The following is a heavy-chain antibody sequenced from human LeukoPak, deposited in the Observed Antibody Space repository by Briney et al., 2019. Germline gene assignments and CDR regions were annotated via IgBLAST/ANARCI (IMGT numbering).Heavy chain of an antibody. CDR3: ARAYYDSSGYYPDAFDI. Sequence: SQTLSLTCTVSGGSISSGSYYWSWIRQPAGKGLEWIGRIYTSGSTNYNRSLKGRVTISVDTSKNQFSLKLSSVTAADTAVYYCARAYYDSSGYYPDAFDIWGQGTMVTVSS. CDR2: IYTSGST. V-gene: IGHV4-61*02. J-gene: IGHJ3*02. CDR1: GGSISSGSYY. D-gene: IGHD3-22*01.